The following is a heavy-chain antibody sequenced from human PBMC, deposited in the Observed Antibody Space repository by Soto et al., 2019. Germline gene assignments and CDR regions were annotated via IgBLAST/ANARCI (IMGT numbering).Heavy chain of an antibody. V-gene: IGHV4-4*02. D-gene: IGHD1-7*01. CDR1: GGSISSSNW. Sequence: SETLSLTCAVSGGSISSSNWWSWVRQPPGKGLEWIGEIYHSGSTNYNPSLKSRVTISVDKSKNQFSLKLSSVTAADTAVYYCARASYNWNYYRIDYWGQGTLVTVSS. J-gene: IGHJ4*02. CDR3: ARASYNWNYYRIDY. CDR2: IYHSGST.